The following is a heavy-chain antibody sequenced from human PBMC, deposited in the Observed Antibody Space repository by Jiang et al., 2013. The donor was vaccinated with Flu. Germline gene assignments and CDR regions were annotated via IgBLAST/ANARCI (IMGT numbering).Heavy chain of an antibody. J-gene: IGHJ5*02. CDR1: GGSISSRTYY. CDR2: FYYSGNT. D-gene: IGHD6-13*01. V-gene: IGHV4-39*01. CDR3: ARRNLASPGSNWFRP. Sequence: LLKPSETLSLTCTVSGGSISSRTYYWAWIRQPPGKGLEWIATFYYSGNTYNNPSLKTRITISVDTSKNQFSLTLSSVTAADTAVYYCARRNLASPGSNWFRPLGPGNPGHRLL.